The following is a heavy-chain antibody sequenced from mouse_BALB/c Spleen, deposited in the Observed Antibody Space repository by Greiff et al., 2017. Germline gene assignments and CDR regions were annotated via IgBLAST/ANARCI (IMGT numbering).Heavy chain of an antibody. Sequence: QVQLQQSGAELMKPGASVKISCKATGYTFSSYWIEWVKQRPGHGLEWIGEILPGSGSTNYNEKFKGKATLTADKSSSTAYMQLSSLASEDSAVYYCAREISRRRYDVRAMDYWGQGTSVTVSS. CDR1: GYTFSSYW. CDR2: ILPGSGST. D-gene: IGHD2-14*01. J-gene: IGHJ4*01. CDR3: AREISRRRYDVRAMDY. V-gene: IGHV1-9*01.